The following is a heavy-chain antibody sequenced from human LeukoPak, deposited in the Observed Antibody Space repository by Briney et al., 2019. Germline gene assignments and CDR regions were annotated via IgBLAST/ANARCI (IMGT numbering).Heavy chain of an antibody. D-gene: IGHD3-10*01. CDR3: ARGGSGSGCLYYFDS. V-gene: IGHV1-2*06. J-gene: IGHJ4*02. CDR1: GYSFSDYS. Sequence: ASVKVSCKASGYSFSDYSMHWVRQAPGQGLEWMGRINSNSGGTSYAQNFQGRVTMTRDTSISTAYMEVSGLTSDDTAVYYCARGGSGSGCLYYFDSWGQGTLVSVSS. CDR2: INSNSGGT.